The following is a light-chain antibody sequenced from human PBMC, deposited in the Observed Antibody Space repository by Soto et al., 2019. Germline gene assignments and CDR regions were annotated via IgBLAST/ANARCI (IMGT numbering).Light chain of an antibody. CDR2: AAS. CDR3: LQHNSFPYT. CDR1: QYIRNN. Sequence: DIQMTQSPSSLSASVGDRVTIICRASQYIRNNLGWFQQKPGKAPKRLIYAASSLESGVPSRFSDSGSGTEFTLTIISLQPEDFASYYCLQHNSFPYTFRQGTKLETK. J-gene: IGKJ2*01. V-gene: IGKV1-17*01.